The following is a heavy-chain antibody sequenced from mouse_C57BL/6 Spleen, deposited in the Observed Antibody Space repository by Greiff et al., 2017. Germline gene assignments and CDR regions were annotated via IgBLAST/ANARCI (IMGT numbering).Heavy chain of an antibody. CDR3: ARSGRYYYAMDY. CDR1: GYTFTSYW. J-gene: IGHJ4*01. Sequence: VQLQQPGAELVKPGASVKLSCKASGYTFTSYWMHWVKQRPGRGLEWIGRIDPSDSYTNYNQKFKGKSTLTVDKSSSTAYMQLSSLTSEDSAVYYCARSGRYYYAMDYWGQGTSVTVSS. D-gene: IGHD3-1*01. CDR2: IDPSDSYT. V-gene: IGHV1-69*01.